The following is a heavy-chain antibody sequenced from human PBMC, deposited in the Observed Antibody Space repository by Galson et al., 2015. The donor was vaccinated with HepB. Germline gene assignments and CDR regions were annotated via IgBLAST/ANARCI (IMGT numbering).Heavy chain of an antibody. J-gene: IGHJ4*02. D-gene: IGHD1-1*01. CDR2: IKQDGSEK. V-gene: IGHV3-7*03. CDR1: GFTFSSYW. CDR3: ARGTTIWAYYFDY. Sequence: SLRLSCAASGFTFSSYWMSWVRQAPGKGLEWVANIKQDGSEKYYVDSVKGRFTISRDNAKNSLYLQMNSLRAEDTAVYYCARGTTIWAYYFDYWGQGTLVTVSS.